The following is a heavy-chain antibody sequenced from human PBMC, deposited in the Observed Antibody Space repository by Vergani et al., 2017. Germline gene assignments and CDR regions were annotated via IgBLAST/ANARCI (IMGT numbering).Heavy chain of an antibody. J-gene: IGHJ6*03. Sequence: QVQLQESGPGLVKPSETLSLTCTVSGGSVSSGSYYWSWIRQPAGKGLEWIGYIYYSGSTNYNPSLKSPVTISVDTSKNQFSLKLSSVTAADTAVYYCAGGYCSSTSCYIDYMDVWGKGTTVTVSS. D-gene: IGHD2-2*02. V-gene: IGHV4-61*10. CDR3: AGGYCSSTSCYIDYMDV. CDR1: GGSVSSGSYY. CDR2: IYYSGST.